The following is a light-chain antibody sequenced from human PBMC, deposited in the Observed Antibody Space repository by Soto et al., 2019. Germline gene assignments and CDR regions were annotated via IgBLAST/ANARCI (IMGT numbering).Light chain of an antibody. CDR3: QQSYNTPHT. CDR2: VAS. V-gene: IGKV1-39*01. Sequence: DIQMTQSPSSLSASVGDRVTITCRASRGIYSFLNWYQHKPGKPPELLIYVASTLQSGVPSRFNGSGSGTDFTLTISSLQSEDFATYYCQQSYNTPHTFGQGTKL. CDR1: RGIYSF. J-gene: IGKJ2*01.